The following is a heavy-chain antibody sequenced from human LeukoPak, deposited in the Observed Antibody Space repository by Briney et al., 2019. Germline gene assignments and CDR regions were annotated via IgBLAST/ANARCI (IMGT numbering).Heavy chain of an antibody. J-gene: IGHJ4*02. Sequence: SETLSLTCTVSGGSISSYYWSWIRQPAGKGLEWIGRIYTSGSTNYNPSLKSRVTMSVDTSKNQFSLKLSSVTAADTAVYYCARDQPSDYGDLLMFDYWGQGTLVTVSS. V-gene: IGHV4-4*07. CDR2: IYTSGST. CDR1: GGSISSYY. CDR3: ARDQPSDYGDLLMFDY. D-gene: IGHD4-17*01.